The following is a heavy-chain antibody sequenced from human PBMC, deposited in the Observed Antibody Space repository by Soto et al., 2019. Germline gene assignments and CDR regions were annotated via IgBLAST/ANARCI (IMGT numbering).Heavy chain of an antibody. D-gene: IGHD2-21*02. J-gene: IGHJ4*02. CDR3: ARDRGQVGGNSGPPYCFDY. V-gene: IGHV1-69*01. Sequence: QVQLVQSGAEVKKPGSSVKVSCKASGGTFSSYAISWVRQAPGQGLGWMGGIIPIFGTANYAQKFQGRVTITADESTSTAYIELSSLRSEDTAAYYCARDRGQVGGNSGPPYCFDYWGQGTLVTVSS. CDR2: IIPIFGTA. CDR1: GGTFSSYA.